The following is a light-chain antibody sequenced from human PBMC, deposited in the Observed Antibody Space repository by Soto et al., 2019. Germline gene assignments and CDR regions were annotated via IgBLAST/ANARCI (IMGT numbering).Light chain of an antibody. CDR2: LAS. V-gene: IGKV1-27*01. CDR3: QKYSNVPRT. Sequence: DIQMTQSPSSLSASVGDRVTITCRASQAISNYLAWYQQKSGKAPKLLIYLASTLQSGVPPRFSGSGSGTDFTLTISSLQPEDVATYYCQKYSNVPRTFGQGTKVEIK. J-gene: IGKJ1*01. CDR1: QAISNY.